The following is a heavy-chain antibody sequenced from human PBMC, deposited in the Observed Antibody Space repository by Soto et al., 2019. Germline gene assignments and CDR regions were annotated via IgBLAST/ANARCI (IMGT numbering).Heavy chain of an antibody. D-gene: IGHD3-22*01. CDR1: VFTFSDYY. CDR3: ARDQLGLDYYDRSGYLEY. CDR2: ISSSGSTI. Sequence: GGSLRLSCASSVFTFSDYYMSWIRHAPGKWLEWVSYISSSGSTIYYADSVKGRFTISRDNAKNSLYLQMNSLRAEDTAVYYCARDQLGLDYYDRSGYLEYLGQGTLVTVSS. V-gene: IGHV3-11*01. J-gene: IGHJ4*02.